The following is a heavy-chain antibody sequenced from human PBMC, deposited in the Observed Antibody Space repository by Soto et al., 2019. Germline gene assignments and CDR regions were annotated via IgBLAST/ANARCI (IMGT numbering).Heavy chain of an antibody. V-gene: IGHV3-23*01. CDR1: GFTFSSYA. CDR2: ISGSGGST. CDR3: ARRGSGSYYDY. D-gene: IGHD1-26*01. J-gene: IGHJ4*02. Sequence: EVQLLESGGGLVQPGGSLRLSCAASGFTFSSYAMRWVRQAPVKGLEWVSAISGSGGSTYYADSVKGRFTISRDNSKHSLYLQMTSLRAEDPAVYYCARRGSGSYYDYWGQGTLVTVSS.